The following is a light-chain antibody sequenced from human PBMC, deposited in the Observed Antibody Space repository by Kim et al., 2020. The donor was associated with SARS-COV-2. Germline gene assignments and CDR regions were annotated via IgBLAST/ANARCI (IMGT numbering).Light chain of an antibody. CDR1: SGSIARND. CDR2: EDN. V-gene: IGLV6-57*03. J-gene: IGLJ3*02. Sequence: VTISCTRSSGSIARNDVQWYQPRPGSAPTTVIYEDNKRPSGVPDRFSGSVDSSSNSASLTISGLTTEDEADYFCQSYETSDLWVFGGGTQLTVL. CDR3: QSYETSDLWV.